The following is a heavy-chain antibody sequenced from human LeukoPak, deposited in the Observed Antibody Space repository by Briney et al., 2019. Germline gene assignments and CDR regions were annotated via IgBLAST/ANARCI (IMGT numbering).Heavy chain of an antibody. V-gene: IGHV1-69*02. CDR3: ARYDRTASFDP. J-gene: IGHJ5*02. CDR1: GGTFSSYT. Sequence: SSVTVSCKASGGTFSSYTISWVRQAPGQGLEWMGRIIPILGIANYAQKFQGRVTITADKSTSTAYMEPSSLSSEDTAVYYCARYDRTASFDPWGQGTLVTVSS. CDR2: IIPILGIA. D-gene: IGHD3-3*01.